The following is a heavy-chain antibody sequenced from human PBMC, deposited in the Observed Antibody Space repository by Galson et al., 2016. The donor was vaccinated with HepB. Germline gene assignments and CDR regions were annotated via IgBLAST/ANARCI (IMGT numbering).Heavy chain of an antibody. V-gene: IGHV3-64D*08. CDR1: GFTFTSYA. CDR3: LRDSGSWSGPRYYYYNIDI. CDR2: ISRDGRTT. D-gene: IGHD3-3*01. J-gene: IGHJ6*02. Sequence: SLRLSCAVSGFTFTSYAMHWVRQAPGKGLDYVSLISRDGRTTYYGASVKGRFTVSRDNSENTLYIQMSRLRGEDTAVYYCLRDSGSWSGPRYYYYNIDIWGQGTTVTVSS.